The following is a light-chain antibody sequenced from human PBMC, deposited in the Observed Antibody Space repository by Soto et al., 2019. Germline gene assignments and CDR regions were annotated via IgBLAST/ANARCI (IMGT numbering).Light chain of an antibody. CDR2: RNS. CDR3: QSYDSSLSAF. J-gene: IGLJ2*01. CDR1: SSNIGAGYD. V-gene: IGLV1-40*01. Sequence: QPVLTQPPSVSGAPGQRVTISCTGSSSNIGAGYDVHWYQQLPGAAPKLLIYRNSNRPSGVPDRFSGSKSGTSASLAITGLQAEDEADYYCQSYDSSLSAFFGGGTKLTVL.